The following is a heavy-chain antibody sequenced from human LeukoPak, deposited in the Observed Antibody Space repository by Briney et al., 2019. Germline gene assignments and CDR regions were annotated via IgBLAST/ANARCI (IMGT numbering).Heavy chain of an antibody. J-gene: IGHJ4*02. Sequence: PGGSLRLSCAASGFTFNDYWMHWVRQAPGQGLVWVSRINTDGSRIYYADSVKGRFTISRDNSKNTLYLQMNSLRAEDTAVYYCARHLNYYLDYWGQGTLVTVSS. CDR1: GFTFNDYW. V-gene: IGHV3-74*01. CDR2: INTDGSRI. D-gene: IGHD3-10*01. CDR3: ARHLNYYLDY.